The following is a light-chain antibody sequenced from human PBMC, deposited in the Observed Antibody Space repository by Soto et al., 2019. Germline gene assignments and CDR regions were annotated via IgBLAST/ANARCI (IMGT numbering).Light chain of an antibody. Sequence: EIVMTQSPATLSVSPGERATLSCRASQRVGSNLAWYQQKPGQAPRLLVYGASTRATGIPVGYSGSGSGTEFTLTINSLQSEDVAVYYCQQYNNWPWTFAQGTKVEIK. J-gene: IGKJ1*01. CDR1: QRVGSN. CDR3: QQYNNWPWT. V-gene: IGKV3-15*01. CDR2: GAS.